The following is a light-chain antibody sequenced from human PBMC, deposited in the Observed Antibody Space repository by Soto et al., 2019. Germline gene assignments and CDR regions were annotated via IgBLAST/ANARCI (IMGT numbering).Light chain of an antibody. V-gene: IGLV2-14*01. Sequence: QSALTQPASVSGSPGQSITISCAGTSSDVGGYKYVSWYQQHPGRAPKLLIYEVSNRPSGVSNRFSGSKSGNTASLTISGLQAEDEAEYYCHSYTSTFTGVFGTGTKLTVL. CDR2: EVS. CDR1: SSDVGGYKY. CDR3: HSYTSTFTGV. J-gene: IGLJ1*01.